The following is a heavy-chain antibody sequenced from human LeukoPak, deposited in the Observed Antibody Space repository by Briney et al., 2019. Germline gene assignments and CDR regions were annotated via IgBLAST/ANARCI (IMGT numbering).Heavy chain of an antibody. CDR1: GGXFSSYA. CDR3: ASRKDFYDSSGYWEVDYYYGMDV. V-gene: IGHV1-69*04. Sequence: SVKVSCKASGGXFSSYAISWVRQAPGQGLEWLGRIIPILGIANYAQKFQGRVTITADKSTSTAYMELSSLRSEDTAVYYCASRKDFYDSSGYWEVDYYYGMDVWGQGTTVTVSS. D-gene: IGHD3-22*01. J-gene: IGHJ6*02. CDR2: IIPILGIA.